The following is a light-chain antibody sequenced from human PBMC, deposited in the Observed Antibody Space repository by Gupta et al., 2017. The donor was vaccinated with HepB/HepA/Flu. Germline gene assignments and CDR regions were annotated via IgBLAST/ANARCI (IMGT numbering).Light chain of an antibody. CDR1: SSNIGRNS. V-gene: IGLV1-47*01. Sequence: QSVLTQPPSASGTPGPRVTISCSGSSSNIGRNSVCWYQQLPGTAPKRLIYTNNQRPSGVPDRFSGSKSGTSASLAISALRSEDEADYYCAAWDDSLSGYVFGTGTKVTVL. CDR3: AAWDDSLSGYV. J-gene: IGLJ1*01. CDR2: TNN.